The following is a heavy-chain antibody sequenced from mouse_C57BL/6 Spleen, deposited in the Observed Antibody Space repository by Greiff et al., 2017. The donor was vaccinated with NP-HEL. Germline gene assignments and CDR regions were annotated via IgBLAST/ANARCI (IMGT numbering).Heavy chain of an antibody. Sequence: VQLQQSGPELVKPGASVKISCKASGYAFSSSWMNWVKQRPGKGLEWIGRIYPGDGDTNYNGKFKGKATLTADKSSSTAYMQLSSLTSEDSAVYFCARDDDGSSYQFAYWGQGTLVTVSA. D-gene: IGHD1-1*01. J-gene: IGHJ3*01. CDR2: IYPGDGDT. CDR3: ARDDDGSSYQFAY. CDR1: GYAFSSSW. V-gene: IGHV1-82*01.